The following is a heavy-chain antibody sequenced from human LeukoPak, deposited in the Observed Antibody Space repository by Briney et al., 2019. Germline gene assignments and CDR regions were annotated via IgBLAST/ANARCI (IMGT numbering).Heavy chain of an antibody. J-gene: IGHJ3*02. CDR2: INPNSGGT. D-gene: IGHD2-2*01. Sequence: ASVKVSCKASGYTFTGYYMHWVRQAPGQGLEWMGWINPNSGGTNYAQKFQGRVTMTRDTSISTAYMELSRLRSDDTAVYYCARDRVPAAIDAFDIWGQGQWSPSLQ. V-gene: IGHV1-2*02. CDR1: GYTFTGYY. CDR3: ARDRVPAAIDAFDI.